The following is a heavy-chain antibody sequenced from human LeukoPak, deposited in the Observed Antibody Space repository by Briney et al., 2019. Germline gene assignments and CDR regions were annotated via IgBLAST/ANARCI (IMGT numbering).Heavy chain of an antibody. V-gene: IGHV3-53*01. D-gene: IGHD5-18*01. CDR2: IYSGGST. Sequence: PGGTRRLSCAASGFTVSSNYMSWVRQAPGKGLEWVSVIYSGGSTYYADSVKGRFTISRDNSKNTLYLQMNSLRAEDTAVYYCARVGRGYSYGYIDYWGQGTLVTVSS. J-gene: IGHJ4*02. CDR3: ARVGRGYSYGYIDY. CDR1: GFTVSSNY.